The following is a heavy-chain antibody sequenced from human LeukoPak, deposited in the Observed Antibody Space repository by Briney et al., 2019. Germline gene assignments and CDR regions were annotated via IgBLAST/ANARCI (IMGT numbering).Heavy chain of an antibody. CDR1: GGSISSYY. D-gene: IGHD5-24*01. V-gene: IGHV4-34*01. CDR2: INHSGST. CDR3: AREKEDGYNHFDY. Sequence: SETLSLTCTVSGGSISSYYWSWIRQPPGKGLEWIGEINHSGSTNYNPSLKSRVTISVDTSKNQFSLKLSSVTAADTAVYYCAREKEDGYNHFDYWGQGTLVTVSS. J-gene: IGHJ4*02.